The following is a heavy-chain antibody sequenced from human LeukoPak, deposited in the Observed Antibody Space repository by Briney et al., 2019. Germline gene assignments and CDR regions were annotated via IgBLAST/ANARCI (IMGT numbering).Heavy chain of an antibody. J-gene: IGHJ4*02. CDR1: GGSFSGYY. V-gene: IGHV4-34*01. CDR2: INHSGST. CDR3: ARGTGIAVAGINFDY. D-gene: IGHD6-19*01. Sequence: TSETLSLTCAVYGGSFSGYYWSWIRQPPGKGLEWFGEINHSGSTNYNPSLKSRVTISVDTSKNQFSLKLSSVTAADTAVYYCARGTGIAVAGINFDYWGQGTLVTVSS.